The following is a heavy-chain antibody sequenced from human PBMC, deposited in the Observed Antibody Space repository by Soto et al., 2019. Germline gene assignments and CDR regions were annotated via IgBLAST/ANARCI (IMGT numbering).Heavy chain of an antibody. J-gene: IGHJ3*02. CDR3: ARGGFTYYYDSSGSQDAFDI. Sequence: QVQLVESGGGVVQPGRSLRLSCAASGFTFSSYAMHWVRQAPGKGPEWVAVISYDGSNKYYADSVKGRFTISRENSKNTMYLQMNSLRAEDTAVYYCARGGFTYYYDSSGSQDAFDIWGQGAMVTVSS. CDR1: GFTFSSYA. CDR2: ISYDGSNK. D-gene: IGHD3-22*01. V-gene: IGHV3-30-3*01.